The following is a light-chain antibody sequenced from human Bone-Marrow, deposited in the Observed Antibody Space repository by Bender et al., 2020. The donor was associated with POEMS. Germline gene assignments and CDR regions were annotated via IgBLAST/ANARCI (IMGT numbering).Light chain of an antibody. CDR1: KLGDRS. J-gene: IGLJ2*01. CDR2: EGS. Sequence: SSDLTQPHSVSVSPGQTASITCSGDKLGDRSVSWYQQRPGQSPLLVIYEGSKRPSGIPERFSGSYSGGTATLTVSGTQAVDEADYYCQAWDSYTVVFGGGNKLTVL. CDR3: QAWDSYTVV. V-gene: IGLV3-1*01.